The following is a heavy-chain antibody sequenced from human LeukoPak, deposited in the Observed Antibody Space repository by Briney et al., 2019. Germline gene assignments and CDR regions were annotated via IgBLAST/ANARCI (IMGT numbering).Heavy chain of an antibody. Sequence: LSETLSLTCAVSGASISSYYWSWIRQPPGKGLEWIGYIYYTGSTNYNPSLKSRVTISADTSKNQFSLKLSSVTAADTAVYYCARQYSGNYFYFDYWGQGTLVTVSS. CDR3: ARQYSGNYFYFDY. CDR1: GASISSYY. D-gene: IGHD3-22*01. J-gene: IGHJ4*02. CDR2: IYYTGST. V-gene: IGHV4-59*08.